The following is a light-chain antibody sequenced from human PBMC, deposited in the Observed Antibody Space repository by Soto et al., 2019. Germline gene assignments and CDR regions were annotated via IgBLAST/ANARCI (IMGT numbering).Light chain of an antibody. CDR1: SSDVGYNY. V-gene: IGLV2-14*01. Sequence: QSALTQPASVSGSPGQSITISCTGTSSDVGYNYVSWYQQHPGKAPKLMIYEVNNRPSGVSTRFSGSKSGNTASLTISGLQPEDEADYYCSSYTSSSTLVFGGGTKVTVL. CDR2: EVN. CDR3: SSYTSSSTLV. J-gene: IGLJ2*01.